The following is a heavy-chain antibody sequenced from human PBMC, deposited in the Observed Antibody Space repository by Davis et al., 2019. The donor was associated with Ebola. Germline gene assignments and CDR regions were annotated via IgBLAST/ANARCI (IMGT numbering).Heavy chain of an antibody. Sequence: GGSLRLSCAASGFTFSDYYMSWIRQAPGKGLEWVSYISSSGSTIYYADSVKGRFTISRDNAKNSLYLQMNSLRAEDTAVYYCARWMKWELLLYYYMDVWGKGTTVTVSS. V-gene: IGHV3-11*04. CDR1: GFTFSDYY. J-gene: IGHJ6*03. D-gene: IGHD1-26*01. CDR2: ISSSGSTI. CDR3: ARWMKWELLLYYYMDV.